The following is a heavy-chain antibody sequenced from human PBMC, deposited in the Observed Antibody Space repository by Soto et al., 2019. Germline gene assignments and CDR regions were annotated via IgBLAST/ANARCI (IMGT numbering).Heavy chain of an antibody. CDR3: AREVGATGFHY. CDR1: GYTFTSYY. Sequence: ASVKVSCKASGYTFTSYYMHWVRQAPGQGLEWMGIINPSVGSTSYAQKFQGRVTMTRDTSTSTVYMELSSLRSEDTAVYYCAREVGATGFHYWGQGTLVTGPS. V-gene: IGHV1-46*01. CDR2: INPSVGST. J-gene: IGHJ4*02. D-gene: IGHD1-26*01.